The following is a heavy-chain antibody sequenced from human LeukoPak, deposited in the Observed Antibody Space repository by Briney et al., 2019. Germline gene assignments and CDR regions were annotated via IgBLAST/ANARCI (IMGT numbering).Heavy chain of an antibody. CDR3: MRAYTTNGRYSEP. Sequence: PGGSLRLSCTAAGCTFSTYAMGWARQAPGKGLEWVSGIGSSGVDTYYADSAKGRFTISRDNSKNTVYLQMNSLRAEDTALYYCMRAYTTNGRYSEPWGQGTLVTVSS. CDR1: GCTFSTYA. D-gene: IGHD1-26*01. V-gene: IGHV3-23*01. CDR2: IGSSGVDT. J-gene: IGHJ4*02.